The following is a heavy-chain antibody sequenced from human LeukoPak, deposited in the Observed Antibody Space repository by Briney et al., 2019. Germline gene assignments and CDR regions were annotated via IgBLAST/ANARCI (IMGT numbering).Heavy chain of an antibody. J-gene: IGHJ6*03. Sequence: PGGSLRLSSAASGFTFRNYGMHWVRQATGKGLEWVSFIWSDGNNRFYADSVKGRFTISRDNSKNMLYLQMDTLRAEDTALYYCAKDPGESVSGFYMEVWGKGTTVIVSS. CDR1: GFTFRNYG. D-gene: IGHD2-21*01. CDR2: IWSDGNNR. V-gene: IGHV3-30*02. CDR3: AKDPGESVSGFYMEV.